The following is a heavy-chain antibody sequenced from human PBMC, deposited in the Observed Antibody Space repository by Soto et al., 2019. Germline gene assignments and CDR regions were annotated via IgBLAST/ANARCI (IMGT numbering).Heavy chain of an antibody. J-gene: IGHJ3*01. V-gene: IGHV4-39*07. Sequence: SETLSLTCTVSGGSISSSSYYWGWIRQPPGKGLEWIGSIYYSGSTYYNPSLKSRVTISVDTSKNQFSLKLSSVTAADSAVYYCAAADTAMVMGWGQGTMVTVSS. CDR1: GGSISSSSYY. CDR3: AAADTAMVMG. CDR2: IYYSGST. D-gene: IGHD5-18*01.